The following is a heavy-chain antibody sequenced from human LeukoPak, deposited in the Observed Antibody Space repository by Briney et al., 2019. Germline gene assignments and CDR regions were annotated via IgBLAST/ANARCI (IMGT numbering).Heavy chain of an antibody. Sequence: GASVKVSCKASGYTFTSYGISWVRQAPGQGLEWMGWINPNSAATNYARRFQGRVTMTRDTSISTAYMELSRLTSDDTAVYYCARIRGGNNYHFDFWGQGTLVTVSS. CDR2: INPNSAAT. CDR3: ARIRGGNNYHFDF. CDR1: GYTFTSYG. J-gene: IGHJ4*02. D-gene: IGHD1-26*01. V-gene: IGHV1-2*02.